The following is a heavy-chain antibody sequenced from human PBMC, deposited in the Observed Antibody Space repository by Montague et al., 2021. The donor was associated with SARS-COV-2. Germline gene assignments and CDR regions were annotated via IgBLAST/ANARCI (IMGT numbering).Heavy chain of an antibody. J-gene: IGHJ5*02. CDR3: TKDFERTVSNTNNWFDP. D-gene: IGHD2-2*01. Sequence: SRSLSLAASGFNFGNYAMHWVRQPPGKGLEWVSGISWSSGTRRCADSVKGRFTISRDNAKNSLFLQMNSLRVEDTALYYCTKDFERTVSNTNNWFDPWGQGTLVTVSS. CDR1: GFNFGNYA. CDR2: ISWSSGTR. V-gene: IGHV3-9*01.